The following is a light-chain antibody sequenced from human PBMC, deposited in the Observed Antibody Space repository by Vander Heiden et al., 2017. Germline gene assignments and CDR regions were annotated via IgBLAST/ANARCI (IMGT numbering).Light chain of an antibody. V-gene: IGLV3-19*01. CDR2: GKN. Sequence: CQGDSLRSYYASWYQQKPGQAPVLVIYGKNNRPSGIPDRFSGSSSGNTASLTITGARAEDEADYYCNSRDSSGNHLDVVFGGGTKLTVL. CDR3: NSRDSSGNHLDVV. CDR1: SLRSYY. J-gene: IGLJ2*01.